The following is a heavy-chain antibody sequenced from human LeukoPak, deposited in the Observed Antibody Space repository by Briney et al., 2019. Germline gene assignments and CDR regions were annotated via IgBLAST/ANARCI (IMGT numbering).Heavy chain of an antibody. J-gene: IGHJ4*02. V-gene: IGHV3-21*01. CDR2: ISSSTTYI. D-gene: IGHD1-26*01. CDR1: GFTFSTYT. Sequence: GGSLRLSCAASGFTFSTYTMNWVRQAPGKGLEWVSSISSSTTYIYYADSVKGRFTISRDNAKNSLYLQINNLRAEDTAVYYCATGGVVVGAGFDCWGQGTLVTVSS. CDR3: ATGGVVVGAGFDC.